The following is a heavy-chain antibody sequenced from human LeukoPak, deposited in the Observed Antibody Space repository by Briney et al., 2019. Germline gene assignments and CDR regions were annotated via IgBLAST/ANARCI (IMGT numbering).Heavy chain of an antibody. CDR2: ISNNGGYT. CDR3: ARDSESYYYDSSGPPDY. Sequence: GGSLRLSCAASGFTFSSSAMSWVRQAPGKGLEWVSAISNNGGYTYYADSVQGRFTISRDNSKNTLYLQMNSLRAEDTAVYYCARDSESYYYDSSGPPDYWGQGTLVTVSS. J-gene: IGHJ4*02. CDR1: GFTFSSSA. D-gene: IGHD3-22*01. V-gene: IGHV3-23*01.